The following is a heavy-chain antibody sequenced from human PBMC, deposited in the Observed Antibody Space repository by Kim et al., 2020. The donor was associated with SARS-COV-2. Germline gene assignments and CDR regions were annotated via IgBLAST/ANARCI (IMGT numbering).Heavy chain of an antibody. D-gene: IGHD1-26*01. CDR2: IKSKTDGGTT. V-gene: IGHV3-15*01. CDR1: GFTISNAW. CDR3: TRWNSGNYYDAS. Sequence: GGSLRLSCAASGFTISNAWMSWVRQAPGKGLESVGRIKSKTDGGTTEYAAPVKGRFTISRDDSTNTLFLQMSSLKTEDTALYYCTRWNSGNYYDASWGQGTLVTVSS. J-gene: IGHJ5*02.